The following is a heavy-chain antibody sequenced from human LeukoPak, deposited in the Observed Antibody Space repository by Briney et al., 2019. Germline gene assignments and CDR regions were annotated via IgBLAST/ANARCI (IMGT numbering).Heavy chain of an antibody. J-gene: IGHJ3*02. CDR3: AISPGLPSVAGNPAGDDAFDI. V-gene: IGHV1-69*06. D-gene: IGHD6-19*01. CDR2: IIPIFGTA. Sequence: ASVKVSCKASGGTFSSYAISWVRQAPGQGLEWMGGIIPIFGTANYAQKFQGRVTITADKSTSTAYMELSSLRSEDTAVYYCAISPGLPSVAGNPAGDDAFDIWGQGTMVTVSS. CDR1: GGTFSSYA.